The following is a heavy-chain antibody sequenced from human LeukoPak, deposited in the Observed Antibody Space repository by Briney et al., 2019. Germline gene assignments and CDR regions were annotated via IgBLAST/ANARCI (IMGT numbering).Heavy chain of an antibody. D-gene: IGHD4-17*01. CDR3: ARAVGDYTFDY. V-gene: IGHV4-59*01. J-gene: IGHJ4*02. CDR1: GRSLRSYY. CDR2: ISNTGST. Sequence: PSETLSLTCTVSGRSLRSYYWSWFRQPPGKGLEWIAYISNTGSTKYNPSLRSRVPISVDTSKNQFSLKLSSVTAADTAVYYCARAVGDYTFDYWGQGALVTVSS.